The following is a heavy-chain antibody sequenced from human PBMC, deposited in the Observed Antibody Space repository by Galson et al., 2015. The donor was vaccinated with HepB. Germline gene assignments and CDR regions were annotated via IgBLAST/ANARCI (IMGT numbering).Heavy chain of an antibody. Sequence: SLRLSCAASGFTFSSYAMSWVRQAPGKGLEWVSAISGSGGSTYYADSVKGRFTISRDNSKNTLYLQMNSLRAEDTAVYYCAKDGFYYDSSGGYWGQGTLVTVSS. CDR1: GFTFSSYA. D-gene: IGHD3-22*01. CDR3: AKDGFYYDSSGGY. J-gene: IGHJ4*02. CDR2: ISGSGGST. V-gene: IGHV3-23*01.